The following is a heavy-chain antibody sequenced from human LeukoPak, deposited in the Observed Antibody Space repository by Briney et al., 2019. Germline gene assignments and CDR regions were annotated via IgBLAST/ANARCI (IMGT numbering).Heavy chain of an antibody. J-gene: IGHJ6*03. V-gene: IGHV4-4*07. CDR1: GCSISSYY. Sequence: PSETLSLTCTVSGCSISSYYWSWIRQPAGKGLEWIGRIYTSGSTNYNPSLKSRVTMSVDTSKNQFSLKLSSVTAANTAVYYCARTTMVRGTYYMDVWGKGTTVTVSS. D-gene: IGHD3-10*01. CDR2: IYTSGST. CDR3: ARTTMVRGTYYMDV.